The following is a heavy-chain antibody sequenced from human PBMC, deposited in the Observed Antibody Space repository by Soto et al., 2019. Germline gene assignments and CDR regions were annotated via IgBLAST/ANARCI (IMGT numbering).Heavy chain of an antibody. CDR2: IYYSGST. D-gene: IGHD3-9*01. V-gene: IGHV4-39*01. CDR1: GGSISSSSYY. Sequence: SETLSLTCTVSGGSISSSSYYWGWIRQPPGKGLEWIGSIYYSGSTYYNPSLKSRVTISVDTSKNQFSLKLSSVTAADTAVYYCARSEQTLRYFDWLSAFDYWGQGTLVTVSS. J-gene: IGHJ4*02. CDR3: ARSEQTLRYFDWLSAFDY.